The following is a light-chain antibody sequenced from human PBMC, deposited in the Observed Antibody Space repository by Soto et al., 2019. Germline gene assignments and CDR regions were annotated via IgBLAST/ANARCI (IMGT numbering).Light chain of an antibody. CDR2: DAS. J-gene: IGKJ2*01. CDR1: QSISSW. V-gene: IGKV1-5*01. CDR3: QQYISYSPYT. Sequence: DIQMTQSPSTLSASVGDRVTITCRASQSISSWLAWYQQKPGKAPKLLIYDASSLESGVPSRFSGSGSGTEFTLTISSLQPDDFATYYCQQYISYSPYTFGQGINVDIK.